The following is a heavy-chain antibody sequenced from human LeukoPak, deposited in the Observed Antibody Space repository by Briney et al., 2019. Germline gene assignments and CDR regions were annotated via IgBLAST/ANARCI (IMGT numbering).Heavy chain of an antibody. V-gene: IGHV3-7*01. CDR1: GFAFSDYW. J-gene: IGHJ4*02. Sequence: GGSLRLSCIASGFAFSDYWMSWVRQAPGKGLEWVANIKSDESERFFLDSVKGRFTISRDNAKNSVYLHMSSLRAEDTGVYYCATTLNIATPGHLWGQGALVTVSS. CDR2: IKSDESER. CDR3: ATTLNIATPGHL. D-gene: IGHD6-13*01.